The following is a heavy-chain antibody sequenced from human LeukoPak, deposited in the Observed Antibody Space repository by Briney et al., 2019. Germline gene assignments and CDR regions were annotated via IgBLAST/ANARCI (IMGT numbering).Heavy chain of an antibody. Sequence: PSEPLSLTCSVSGGSIRRGSDYWGWIRQAPGKGLEWISYISSSSSYTNYADSVKSRFTISRDNAKNSLYLQMNTLRAEDTAVYYCARAGAAAGTGGYWGQGTLVTVSS. CDR2: ISSSSSYT. V-gene: IGHV3-11*06. CDR1: GGSIRRGS. CDR3: ARAGAAAGTGGY. D-gene: IGHD6-13*01. J-gene: IGHJ4*02.